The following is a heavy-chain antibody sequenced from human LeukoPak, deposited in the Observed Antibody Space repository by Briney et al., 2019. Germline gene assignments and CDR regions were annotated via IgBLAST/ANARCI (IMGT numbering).Heavy chain of an antibody. CDR2: INHSGST. D-gene: IGHD3-22*01. CDR1: GGSFSGYY. Sequence: SETLSLTCAVYGGSFSGYYWSWIRQPPGKGLEWIGEINHSGSTNYNPSLKSRVTISVDTSKNQFSLKLSSVTAADTAVYYCARGSGYYDSMGLSVWGQGTLVTVSS. V-gene: IGHV4-34*01. J-gene: IGHJ4*02. CDR3: ARGSGYYDSMGLSV.